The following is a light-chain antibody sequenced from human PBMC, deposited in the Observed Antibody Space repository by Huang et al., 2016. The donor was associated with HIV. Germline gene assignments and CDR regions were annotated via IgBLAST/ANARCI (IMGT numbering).Light chain of an antibody. CDR3: QQRGDWPRT. Sequence: EIVLTPSPATLSLSPGERATFPCRTSQSVSSDLEWYHQKAGQAPRLRIYGASKGATGIPARFSGSGAGTEFPLTISSLEPEDFAVYYCQQRGDWPRTFGQGTKLEIK. CDR2: GAS. J-gene: IGKJ2*01. CDR1: QSVSSD. V-gene: IGKV3-11*01.